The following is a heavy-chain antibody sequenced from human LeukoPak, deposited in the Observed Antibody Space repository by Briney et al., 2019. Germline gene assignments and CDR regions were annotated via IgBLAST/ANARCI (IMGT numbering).Heavy chain of an antibody. D-gene: IGHD6-19*01. CDR2: IYRSGST. CDR3: ARRHSSGWFYY. J-gene: IGHJ4*02. V-gene: IGHV4-38-2*01. CDR1: GYSISNGYY. Sequence: SETLSLTCAVCGYSISNGYYWDWIRQPPGRGLEWIGNIYRSGSTSYNPSLKSRVTISVDTSKNQFSLEVNSVTAADTAVYYCARRHSSGWFYYWGQGTLVTVSS.